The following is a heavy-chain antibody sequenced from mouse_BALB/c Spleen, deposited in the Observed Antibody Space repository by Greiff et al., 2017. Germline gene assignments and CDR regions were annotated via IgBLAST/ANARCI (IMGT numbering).Heavy chain of an antibody. CDR2: IWSGGST. D-gene: IGHD2-4*01. J-gene: IGHJ4*01. V-gene: IGHV2-2*02. Sequence: VKLQESGPGLVQPSQCLSISCTVSGFSLTSYGVHWVRQSPGKGLEWLGVIWSGGSTNYNAAFISRLSISKDNSKSQVFFKMHSLQANDTAIYYCARKTMITGAMDYWGQGTSVTVSS. CDR3: ARKTMITGAMDY. CDR1: GFSLTSYG.